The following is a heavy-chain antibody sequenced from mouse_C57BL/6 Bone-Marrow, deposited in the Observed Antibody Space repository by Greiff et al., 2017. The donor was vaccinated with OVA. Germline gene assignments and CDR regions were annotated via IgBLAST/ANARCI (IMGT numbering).Heavy chain of an antibody. CDR1: GYTFTSYW. CDR3: ASTGYSNYWWFAV. CDR2: IDPSASET. Sequence: QVQLQQPGAELVRPGSSVKLSCKASGYTFTSYWMHWVKQRPIQGLEWIGNIDPSASETPYNQKFTDKATLTVDKSSCTAYMQLRSVTYEGTAVYNGASTGYSNYWWFAVWGTGTTVTVSA. J-gene: IGHJ1*03. D-gene: IGHD2-5*01. V-gene: IGHV1-52*01.